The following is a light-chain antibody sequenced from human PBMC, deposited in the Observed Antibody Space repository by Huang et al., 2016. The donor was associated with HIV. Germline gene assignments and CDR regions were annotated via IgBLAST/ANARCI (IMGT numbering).Light chain of an antibody. V-gene: IGKV3-15*01. CDR1: ERVSTN. J-gene: IGKJ1*01. CDR3: QQYNTWPWT. CDR2: GAS. Sequence: EIVMTQSPATLSVSPGDGATLSCRASERVSTNLAWYQQKPGQAPRRLIYGASTRAAGIPATFSGSGSATEFSLTISSLQSEDFAFYHCQQYNTWPWTFGQGTKVEI.